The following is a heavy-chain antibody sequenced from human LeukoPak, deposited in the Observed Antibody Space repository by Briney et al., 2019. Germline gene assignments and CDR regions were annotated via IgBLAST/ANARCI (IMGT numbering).Heavy chain of an antibody. D-gene: IGHD6-19*01. J-gene: IGHJ4*02. V-gene: IGHV4-34*01. CDR2: INHSGST. CDR3: AGRLAGPTYFDY. Sequence: PSETLSLTCAVYGGSFSGYYWSWIRQPPGKGLEWIGEINHSGSTNYNPSLKSRVTISVDTSKNQFSLKLSSVTAADTAVYYCAGRLAGPTYFDYWGQGTLVTVSS. CDR1: GGSFSGYY.